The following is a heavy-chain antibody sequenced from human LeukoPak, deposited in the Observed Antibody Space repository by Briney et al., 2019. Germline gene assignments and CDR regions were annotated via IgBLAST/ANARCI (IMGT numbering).Heavy chain of an antibody. CDR3: ARGGESRLLWFRESPDF. D-gene: IGHD3-10*01. CDR1: GFTFDDYG. CDR2: LNWNGGST. Sequence: GGSLRLSCAASGFTFDDYGMSWVRQAPGKGLEWVSGLNWNGGSTGYADSVKGRFTVSRDNSRNTFFLQMDSLRPEDTAVYYCARGGESRLLWFRESPDFWGQGTRVTVSA. V-gene: IGHV3-20*04. J-gene: IGHJ4*02.